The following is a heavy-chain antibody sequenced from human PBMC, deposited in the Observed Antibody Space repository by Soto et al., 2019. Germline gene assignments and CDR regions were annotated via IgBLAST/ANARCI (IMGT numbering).Heavy chain of an antibody. D-gene: IGHD5-18*01. CDR3: ARRAMVTTDYYYYYMDV. Sequence: SETLSLTCTVSGGSISSYYWSWIRQPPGKGLEWIGYIYYSGSTNYNPSLKSRVTISVDTSKNRFSLKLSSVTAADTAVYYCARRAMVTTDYYYYYMDVWGKGTTVTVSS. CDR2: IYYSGST. V-gene: IGHV4-59*01. CDR1: GGSISSYY. J-gene: IGHJ6*03.